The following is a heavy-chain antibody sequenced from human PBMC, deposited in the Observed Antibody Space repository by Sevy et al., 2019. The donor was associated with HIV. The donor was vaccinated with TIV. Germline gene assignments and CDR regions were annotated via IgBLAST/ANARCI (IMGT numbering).Heavy chain of an antibody. D-gene: IGHD3-22*01. CDR2: IYYSGST. V-gene: IGHV4-59*13. J-gene: IGHJ3*02. Sequence: SETLSLTCTVSGGSISSYYWSWIRQPPGKGLEWIGYIYYSGSTNYNPSLKSRVTISVDTSKNQFSLKLSSVTAADTAVYYCERGTYYDSSGYWKDAFDIWGQGTMVTVSS. CDR3: ERGTYYDSSGYWKDAFDI. CDR1: GGSISSYY.